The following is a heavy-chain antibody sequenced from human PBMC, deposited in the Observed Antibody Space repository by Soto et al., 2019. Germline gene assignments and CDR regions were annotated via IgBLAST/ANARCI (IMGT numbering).Heavy chain of an antibody. CDR2: VFYSGST. CDR3: LREGTYGDYVYCY. J-gene: IGHJ4*01. V-gene: IGHV4-59*01. D-gene: IGHD4-17*01. CDR1: GGSISHYY. Sequence: SETLSITCTVSGGSISHYYWSWVRQTPGKGLEWVGYVFYSGSTSYNPSLKSRVTISVATSKNQFSLKLSSVPAADIAVYYCLREGTYGDYVYCYWAQGNLVPFSS.